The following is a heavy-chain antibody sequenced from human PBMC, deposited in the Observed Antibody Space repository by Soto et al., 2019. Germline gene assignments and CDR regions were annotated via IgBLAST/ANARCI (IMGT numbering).Heavy chain of an antibody. V-gene: IGHV3-48*02. J-gene: IGHJ4*02. CDR1: GFTFSTYS. CDR3: ARDLNWGFDY. CDR2: ITSSSSAI. Sequence: EVQMVESGGALVQPGGSLRLSCAASGFTFSTYSINWVRQAPGKGLEWISYITSSSSAIRYADSVQGRFTISRDNAKNSLYLQMNSLKDEDTAVYYCARDLNWGFDYWGQGTLVTVSS. D-gene: IGHD7-27*01.